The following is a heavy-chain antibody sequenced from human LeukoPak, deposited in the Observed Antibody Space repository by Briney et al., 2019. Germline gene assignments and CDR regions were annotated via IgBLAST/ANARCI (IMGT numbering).Heavy chain of an antibody. CDR1: GGSFSGYY. CDR3: ARGTAWIQLWFSSNYFDY. J-gene: IGHJ4*02. CDR2: INHSGST. Sequence: SETLSLTCAVYGGSFSGYYWSWIRQPPGKGLGWIGEINHSGSTNYNPSLRSRVTISVDTSKNQFSLKLSSVTAADTAVYYCARGTAWIQLWFSSNYFDYWGQGTLVTVSS. D-gene: IGHD5-18*01. V-gene: IGHV4-34*01.